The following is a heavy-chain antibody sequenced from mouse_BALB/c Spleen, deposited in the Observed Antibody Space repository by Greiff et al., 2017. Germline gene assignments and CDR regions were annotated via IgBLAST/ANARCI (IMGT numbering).Heavy chain of an antibody. CDR2: ISYSGST. CDR1: GYSITSDYA. V-gene: IGHV3-2*02. D-gene: IGHD4-1*01. CDR3: ARWDWTFFDY. Sequence: EVQLMESGPGLVKPSQSLSLTCTVTGYSITSDYAWNWIRQFPGNKLEWMGYISYSGSTSYNPSPKSRISITRDTSKNQFFLQLNSVTTEDTATYYCARWDWTFFDYWGQGTTLTVSS. J-gene: IGHJ2*01.